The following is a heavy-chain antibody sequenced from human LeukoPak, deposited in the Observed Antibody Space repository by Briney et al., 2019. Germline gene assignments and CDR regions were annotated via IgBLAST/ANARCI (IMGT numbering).Heavy chain of an antibody. V-gene: IGHV4-61*10. Sequence: SETLSLTCTVSGGSVNSGRYYWSWIRQPAGKGLEWIGRIYTSGSTNYNPSLKSRVTISVDTSKNQFSLKLSSVTAADTAVYYCARDRGYSGYDNGNYYYYYYMDVWGKGTMVTVSS. J-gene: IGHJ6*03. CDR2: IYTSGST. D-gene: IGHD5-12*01. CDR1: GGSVNSGRYY. CDR3: ARDRGYSGYDNGNYYYYYYMDV.